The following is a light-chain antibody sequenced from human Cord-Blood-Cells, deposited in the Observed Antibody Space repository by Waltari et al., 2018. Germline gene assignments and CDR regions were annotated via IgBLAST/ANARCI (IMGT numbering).Light chain of an antibody. CDR1: SSNIGSNT. CDR3: AAWDDSLNGWV. CDR2: SNK. Sequence: QSVLTQPPSASGTPGQRVTISCSGSSSNIGSNTVNWYQQLPGTAPKLLIYSNKQRPSGVPDRFSDSKSGTSASLAISGLQSEDEADYYCAAWDDSLNGWVFGGGTKLTVL. V-gene: IGLV1-44*01. J-gene: IGLJ3*02.